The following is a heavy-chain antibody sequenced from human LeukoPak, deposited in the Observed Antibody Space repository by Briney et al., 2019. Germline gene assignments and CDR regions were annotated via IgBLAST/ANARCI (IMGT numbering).Heavy chain of an antibody. V-gene: IGHV3-48*03. D-gene: IGHD3-10*02. CDR1: GFTLSSYE. J-gene: IGHJ6*04. CDR3: AELGITMIGGV. CDR2: ISSSGSTI. Sequence: GALRLSCAASGFTLSSYEMNWVRQAPGKGLEWVSYISSSGSTIYYADSVKGRFTISRDNAKNSLYLQMNSLRAEDTAVYYCAELGITMIGGVWGKGTTVTISS.